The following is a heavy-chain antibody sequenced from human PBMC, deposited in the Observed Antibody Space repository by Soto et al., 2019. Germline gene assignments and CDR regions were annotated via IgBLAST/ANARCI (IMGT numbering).Heavy chain of an antibody. Sequence: ASVKVSCKASGGTFSSYAISWVRQAPGQGLEWMGGIIPIFGTANYAQKFQGRVTITADESTSTAYTELSSLRSEDTAVYCCARGHWHYYDSSGYDQGFDPWGQGTLVTVSS. J-gene: IGHJ5*02. D-gene: IGHD3-22*01. CDR2: IIPIFGTA. V-gene: IGHV1-69*13. CDR3: ARGHWHYYDSSGYDQGFDP. CDR1: GGTFSSYA.